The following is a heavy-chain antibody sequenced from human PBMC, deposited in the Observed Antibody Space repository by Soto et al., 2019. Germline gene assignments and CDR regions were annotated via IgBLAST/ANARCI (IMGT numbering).Heavy chain of an antibody. V-gene: IGHV3-74*01. CDR2: INSDGSGT. Sequence: PGGSLRLSCAASGFTFSTYWLHWVRQAPGKGLVWVSRINSDGSGTIYADSVKGRFTISRDNAKNTLYLQMNSLKTEDTAVDYCATGRVADALWGQGSLVTGAS. J-gene: IGHJ4*02. CDR3: ATGRVADAL. CDR1: GFTFSTYW.